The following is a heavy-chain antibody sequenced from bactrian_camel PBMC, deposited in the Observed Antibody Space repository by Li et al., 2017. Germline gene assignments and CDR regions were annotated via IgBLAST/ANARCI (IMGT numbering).Heavy chain of an antibody. CDR2: IYSGSGRT. J-gene: IGHJ4*01. D-gene: IGHD4*01. V-gene: IGHV3S31*01. CDR3: AADFYNMQLARHYSH. Sequence: DVQLVESGGGSVQAGGSLRLSCAASGYTYSSDCMGWFRQAPGKEREAVAAIYSGSGRTSYAVSVKGRFTISHDNVKNTLYLQMNNLQPEDTAMYYCAADFYNMQLARHYSHWGQGTQVTVS. CDR1: GYTYSSDC.